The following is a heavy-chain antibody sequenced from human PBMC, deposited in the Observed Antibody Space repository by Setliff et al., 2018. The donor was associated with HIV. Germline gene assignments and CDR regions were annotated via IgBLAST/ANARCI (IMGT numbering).Heavy chain of an antibody. J-gene: IGHJ5*02. Sequence: AGGSLRLSCAASGFTFNNFWMHWVRQAPGKGLDWVASISPDGSRNHCVGSVKGRFTASRDNAESSLYLQMNSLRAEDTAVYYCARVLLITNAVYGVVSNQFDPWGQGTLVTVSS. CDR3: ARVLLITNAVYGVVSNQFDP. V-gene: IGHV3-7*03. D-gene: IGHD3-3*01. CDR2: ISPDGSRN. CDR1: GFTFNNFW.